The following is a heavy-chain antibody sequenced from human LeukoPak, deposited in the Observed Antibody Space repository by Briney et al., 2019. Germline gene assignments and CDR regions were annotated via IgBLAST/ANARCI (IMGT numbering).Heavy chain of an antibody. D-gene: IGHD3-10*01. Sequence: GASVKVSCKASGYTFTSYGISWVRQAPGQGLEWMGWIIAYNGNTNYAQKLQGRVTMTTDTSTSTAYMELRSLRSDDTAVYYCARSPASFGYYYYYMDVWGKGTTVTVSS. CDR3: ARSPASFGYYYYYMDV. CDR2: IIAYNGNT. J-gene: IGHJ6*03. CDR1: GYTFTSYG. V-gene: IGHV1-18*01.